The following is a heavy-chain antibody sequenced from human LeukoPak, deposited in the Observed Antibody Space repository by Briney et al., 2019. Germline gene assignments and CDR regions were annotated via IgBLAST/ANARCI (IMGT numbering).Heavy chain of an antibody. CDR2: IRSSGSPI. CDR3: AREDTVDAFDI. Sequence: GGSLRLSCAASGFTFSSYGMNWVRQAPGKGLEWVSYIRSSGSPIYYADSVKGRFTISRDNAKNSLYLQMNSLRVEDTAVYYCAREDTVDAFDIWGQGTMVTVSS. CDR1: GFTFSSYG. V-gene: IGHV3-48*01. J-gene: IGHJ3*02. D-gene: IGHD5-18*01.